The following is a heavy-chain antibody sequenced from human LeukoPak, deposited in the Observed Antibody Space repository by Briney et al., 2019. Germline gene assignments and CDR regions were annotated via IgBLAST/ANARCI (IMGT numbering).Heavy chain of an antibody. J-gene: IGHJ4*02. CDR2: IYYSGST. CDR1: GGSISSYY. D-gene: IGHD4-17*01. V-gene: IGHV4-59*01. Sequence: SETLSLTCTVSGGSISSYYWSRIRQPPGKGLEWIGYIYYSGSTNYNPSLKSRVTISVDTSKNQFSLKLSSVTAADTAVYYCASYGDGAFDYWGQGTLVTVSS. CDR3: ASYGDGAFDY.